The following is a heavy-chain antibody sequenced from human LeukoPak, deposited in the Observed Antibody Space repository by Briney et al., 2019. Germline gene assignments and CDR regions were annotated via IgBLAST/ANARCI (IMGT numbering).Heavy chain of an antibody. CDR3: AGYYYDSSGYYPDYFDY. Sequence: ASVKVSCKASGYTFTSYGISWVRQAPGQGLEWMGWISAYNGNTNYAQKLQGRVTMTTDTSTSTAYMELRSLRSDDTAVYYCAGYYYDSSGYYPDYFDYWGQGTLVTVSS. V-gene: IGHV1-18*01. CDR1: GYTFTSYG. CDR2: ISAYNGNT. D-gene: IGHD3-22*01. J-gene: IGHJ4*02.